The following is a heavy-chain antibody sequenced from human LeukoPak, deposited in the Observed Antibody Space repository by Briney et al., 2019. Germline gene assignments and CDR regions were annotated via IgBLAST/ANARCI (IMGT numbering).Heavy chain of an antibody. D-gene: IGHD3-22*01. CDR2: IYYSGST. Sequence: SETLSLTCTVSGGSISSYYWSWIRQPPGKGLEWIGYIYYSGSTNYNPSLKSRVTISVDTSKNQFSLKLSSVTAADTAVYYCARALDYYDSNSAPYNWFDPWGQGTLVTVS. V-gene: IGHV4-59*01. CDR1: GGSISSYY. CDR3: ARALDYYDSNSAPYNWFDP. J-gene: IGHJ5*02.